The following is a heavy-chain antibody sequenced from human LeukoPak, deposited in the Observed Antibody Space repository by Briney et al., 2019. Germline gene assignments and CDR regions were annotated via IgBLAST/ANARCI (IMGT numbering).Heavy chain of an antibody. D-gene: IGHD5-24*01. CDR2: IKQDGSEK. CDR3: ARDFFPRDGYNSDY. CDR1: GFTFSSYW. V-gene: IGHV3-7*01. Sequence: GGSLRLSCAASGFTFSSYWMSWVRQAPGKGLEWVANIKQDGSEKYYVDSVKGRFTISRDNAKNSLYLQMNSLRAEDTAVYYCARDFFPRDGYNSDYWGQGTLVTVSS. J-gene: IGHJ4*02.